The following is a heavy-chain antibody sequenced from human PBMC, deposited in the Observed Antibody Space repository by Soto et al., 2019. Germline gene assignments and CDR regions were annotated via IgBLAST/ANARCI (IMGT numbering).Heavy chain of an antibody. V-gene: IGHV4-30-4*01. CDR1: GGSISSGDYY. CDR2: IYSSGTT. D-gene: IGHD5-18*01. CDR3: ASSRDGYNFGY. J-gene: IGHJ4*02. Sequence: SETLSLTCTVSGGSISSGDYYWSWIRQPPGKGLEWIGYIYSSGTTYYNPSLKSRVTISVDTSKNQFSLKLSSVTAADTAVYYCASSRDGYNFGYWGQGTLVTVSS.